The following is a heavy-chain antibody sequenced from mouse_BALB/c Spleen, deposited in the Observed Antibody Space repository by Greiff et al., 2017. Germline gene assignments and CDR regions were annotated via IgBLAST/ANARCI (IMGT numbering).Heavy chain of an antibody. V-gene: IGHV14-3*02. Sequence: GQLQQSGAELVKPGASVKLSCTASGFNIKDTYMHWVKQRPEQGLEWIGRIDPANGNTKYDPKFQGKATITADTSSNTAYLQLSSLTSEDTAVYYCAAYGNYAYWGQGTLVTVSA. CDR3: AAYGNYAY. CDR1: GFNIKDTY. CDR2: IDPANGNT. J-gene: IGHJ3*01. D-gene: IGHD2-1*01.